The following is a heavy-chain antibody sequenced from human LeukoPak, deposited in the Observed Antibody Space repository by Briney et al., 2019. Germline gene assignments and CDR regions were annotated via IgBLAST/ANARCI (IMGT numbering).Heavy chain of an antibody. CDR1: GYTFTGYY. J-gene: IGHJ3*02. Sequence: ASVRLSCKASGYTFTGYYMHWVRQAPGQGLEWMGSINPDSGDTNYAQNLQGRVTMTRDTSINTAYLDLSRLRSDDTAEYYCAIMGDTFDIWGQGTKVTVSS. V-gene: IGHV1-2*02. CDR3: AIMGDTFDI. D-gene: IGHD2-8*01. CDR2: INPDSGDT.